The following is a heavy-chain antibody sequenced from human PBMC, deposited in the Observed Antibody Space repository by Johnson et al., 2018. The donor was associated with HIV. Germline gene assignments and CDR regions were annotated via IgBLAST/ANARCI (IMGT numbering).Heavy chain of an antibody. D-gene: IGHD1-26*01. CDR2: IYSGGRT. CDR3: AREGSGSYQI. CDR1: GFSVRSNY. V-gene: IGHV3-66*02. J-gene: IGHJ3*02. Sequence: VQLVESGGALVQPGGSLRLSCAASGFSVRSNYMSWVRQAPGKGLEWVSVIYSGGRTYYADSVKGRFTISRDNSRNTVYLQMSGLRSEDTAIYYCAREGSGSYQIWGQGTMVTVSS.